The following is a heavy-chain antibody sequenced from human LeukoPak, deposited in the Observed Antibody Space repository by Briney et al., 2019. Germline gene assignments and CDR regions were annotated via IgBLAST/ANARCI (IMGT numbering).Heavy chain of an antibody. CDR2: INHSGST. CDR3: ARGGVWARVGATKYNWFDP. CDR1: GGSFSGYY. D-gene: IGHD1-26*01. V-gene: IGHV4-34*01. Sequence: SETLSLTCAVYGGSFSGYYWSWIRQPPGKGLEWIGEINHSGSTNYNPSLKSRVTISVDTSKNQFSLKLSSVTAADTAVYYCARGGVWARVGATKYNWFDPWGRGTLVTVSS. J-gene: IGHJ5*02.